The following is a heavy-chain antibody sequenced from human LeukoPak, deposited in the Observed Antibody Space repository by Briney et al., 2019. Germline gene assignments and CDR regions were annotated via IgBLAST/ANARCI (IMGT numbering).Heavy chain of an antibody. J-gene: IGHJ4*02. Sequence: ASVKVSCTASGYTFTGYYMHWVRQAPGQGLEWMGWINPNSGGTNYAQKFQGRVTMTRDTSISTAYMELSRLRSDDTAVYYCARDWDKYDFWSGYHERVTYYFDYWGQGTLVTVSS. CDR1: GYTFTGYY. D-gene: IGHD3-3*01. CDR3: ARDWDKYDFWSGYHERVTYYFDY. V-gene: IGHV1-2*02. CDR2: INPNSGGT.